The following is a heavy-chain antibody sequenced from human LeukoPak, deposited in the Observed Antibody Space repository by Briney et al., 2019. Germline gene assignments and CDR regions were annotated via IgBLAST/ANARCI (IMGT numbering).Heavy chain of an antibody. CDR3: ARNAGIDYGDYVVDI. CDR1: GGSISSYY. D-gene: IGHD4-17*01. CDR2: IYYSGST. J-gene: IGHJ3*02. Sequence: SETLSLTCTVSGGSISSYYWSWIRQPPGRGLEWIGYIYYSGSTSYNPSLKSRVTISVDTSKNQFSLKLSSVTAADTAVYYCARNAGIDYGDYVVDIWGQGTMVTVSS. V-gene: IGHV4-59*01.